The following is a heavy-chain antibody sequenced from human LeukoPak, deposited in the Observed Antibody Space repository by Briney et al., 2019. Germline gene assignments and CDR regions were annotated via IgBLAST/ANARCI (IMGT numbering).Heavy chain of an antibody. CDR2: INPNSGGT. Sequence: GASVKVSCKASGYTFTGYYMHWVRQAPGQGLEWMGWINPNSGGTNYAQKFQGRVTMTRDTSISTAYMELSSLRSEDTAVYYCARGSPYSSVYYYYMDVWGKGTTVTISS. D-gene: IGHD6-19*01. CDR1: GYTFTGYY. J-gene: IGHJ6*03. V-gene: IGHV1-2*02. CDR3: ARGSPYSSVYYYYMDV.